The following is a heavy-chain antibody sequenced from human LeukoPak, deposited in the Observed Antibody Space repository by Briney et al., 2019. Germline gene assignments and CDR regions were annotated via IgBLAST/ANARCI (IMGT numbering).Heavy chain of an antibody. CDR2: IYSGGIT. Sequence: GGSLRLSCAASGFTVRNNYMSWVRQAPGKGLEWVSVIYSGGITYYADSVKGRFTISRDNSKNTLYLQMNSLRAEDTAVYYCARDNYGGSYYYMDVWGKGTTVTISS. D-gene: IGHD4-23*01. CDR3: ARDNYGGSYYYMDV. CDR1: GFTVRNNY. J-gene: IGHJ6*03. V-gene: IGHV3-66*01.